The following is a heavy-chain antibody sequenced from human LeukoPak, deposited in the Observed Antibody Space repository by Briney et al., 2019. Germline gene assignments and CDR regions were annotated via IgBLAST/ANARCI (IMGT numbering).Heavy chain of an antibody. J-gene: IGHJ4*02. CDR2: INHSGST. CDR3: ARARGAVAIEY. CDR1: GGSFSGYY. D-gene: IGHD6-19*01. Sequence: SETLSLTCAVYGGSFSGYYWSWIRQPPGKGLEWIGEINHSGSTNCNPSLKSRVTVSVDTSKNQFSLKLTSVTAADTAVYYCARARGAVAIEYWGQGTLVTVSS. V-gene: IGHV4-34*01.